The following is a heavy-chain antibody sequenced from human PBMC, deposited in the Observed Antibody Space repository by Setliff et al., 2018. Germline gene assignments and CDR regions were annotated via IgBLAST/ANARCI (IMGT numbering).Heavy chain of an antibody. J-gene: IGHJ4*02. D-gene: IGHD3-16*01. Sequence: GGSLRLSCAASGFTLNSYWMTWVRQAPGEGLEWVADINPDGRAKNYVDSVQGRFTISRDNAKNSLYLQMNSLRAEDTAVYYCARDGGEYWGQGTLVTVSS. CDR2: INPDGRAK. CDR3: ARDGGEY. V-gene: IGHV3-7*01. CDR1: GFTLNSYW.